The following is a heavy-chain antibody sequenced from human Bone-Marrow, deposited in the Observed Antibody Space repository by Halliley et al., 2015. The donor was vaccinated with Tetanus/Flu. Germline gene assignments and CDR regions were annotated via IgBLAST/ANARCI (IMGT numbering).Heavy chain of an antibody. D-gene: IGHD6-13*01. CDR2: ISWDGGDI. Sequence: SLRLSCAASGFIFNDNAMHWVRQAPGKGLEWVSGISWDGGDISYADAVKGRFTISRDNAKNSLSLQMNSLRPEDTALYYCAKDMSKGSNYQGEAFDIWGQGTMVTVSS. V-gene: IGHV3-9*01. CDR3: AKDMSKGSNYQGEAFDI. CDR1: GFIFNDNA. J-gene: IGHJ3*02.